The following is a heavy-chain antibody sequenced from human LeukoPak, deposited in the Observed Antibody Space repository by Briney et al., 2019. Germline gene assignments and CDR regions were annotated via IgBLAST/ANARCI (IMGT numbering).Heavy chain of an antibody. CDR3: ARLMPMVLTGQRYFYHPLDV. J-gene: IGHJ6*04. CDR1: GDSISSKY. V-gene: IGHV4-59*08. CDR2: VHYTGYT. D-gene: IGHD3-9*01. Sequence: PSETLSLTCTVSGDSISSKYWTWVRQPPGKGLEYIGYVHYTGYTDYNPPLESRLTISIDTSRNQFSLKLSSVTAADTAVYYCARLMPMVLTGQRYFYHPLDVWGKGTTVTVSS.